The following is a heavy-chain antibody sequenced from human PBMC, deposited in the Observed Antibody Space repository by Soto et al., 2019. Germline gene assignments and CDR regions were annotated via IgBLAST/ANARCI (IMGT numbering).Heavy chain of an antibody. V-gene: IGHV5-10-1*01. Sequence: GESLKISCKGSGYSFTNYWISWVRQMPGKGLEWMGRIDPSDSYTNYSPSFQGHVTISIDKSISSAYVQWSSLKASDTAIYYCAIRTPSNDYWGQGTLVTVSS. CDR2: IDPSDSYT. J-gene: IGHJ4*02. CDR3: AIRTPSNDY. D-gene: IGHD1-7*01. CDR1: GYSFTNYW.